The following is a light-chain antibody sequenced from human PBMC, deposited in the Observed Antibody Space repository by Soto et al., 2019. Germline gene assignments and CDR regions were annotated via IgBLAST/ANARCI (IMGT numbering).Light chain of an antibody. Sequence: DIVLTQTPLSSPVTLGQPASISCRSSHSLVDSDGSTYLSWLQQRPGQSPRLHIYKVSHRFSGVPNKFSGSGAGTDFTLKISRVEREDVGVYYCMQGAQFPYTFVQGTKLEIK. CDR2: KVS. CDR3: MQGAQFPYT. CDR1: HSLVDSDGSTY. J-gene: IGKJ2*01. V-gene: IGKV2-24*01.